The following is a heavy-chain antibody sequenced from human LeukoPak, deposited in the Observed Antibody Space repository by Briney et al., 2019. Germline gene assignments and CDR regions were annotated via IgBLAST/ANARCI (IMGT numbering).Heavy chain of an antibody. Sequence: PSETLSLTCTVSGGSISSYYWSWIRQPAGKGLGWIGRIYTSGSTNYNPSLKSRVTMSVDTSKNQFSLKLSSVTAADTAVYYCARDLTVRGVIPYYYYYMDVWGKGTTVTVSS. D-gene: IGHD3-10*01. CDR2: IYTSGST. CDR3: ARDLTVRGVIPYYYYYMDV. V-gene: IGHV4-4*07. J-gene: IGHJ6*03. CDR1: GGSISSYY.